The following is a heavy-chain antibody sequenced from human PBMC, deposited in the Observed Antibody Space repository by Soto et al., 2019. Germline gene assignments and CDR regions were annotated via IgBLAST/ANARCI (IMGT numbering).Heavy chain of an antibody. V-gene: IGHV4-4*02. CDR1: GDSISSNNW. CDR3: ASRYTYSWDSYFNY. Sequence: QVQLQESGPGLVKPSRTLSLTCTVSGDSISSNNWWSWVRQSPGKGLEWIGEIYHSGTTYYNPSLKSRVTISMDMSKNQFSLKLSSVTAADTAVYYCASRYTYSWDSYFNYWGQGTLVTVSS. D-gene: IGHD6-13*01. CDR2: IYHSGTT. J-gene: IGHJ4*02.